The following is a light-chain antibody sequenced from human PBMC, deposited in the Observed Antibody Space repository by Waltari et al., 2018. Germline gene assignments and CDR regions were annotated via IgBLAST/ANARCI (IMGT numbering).Light chain of an antibody. J-gene: IGLJ1*01. Sequence: QSALTQPASVSGSPGQSITISCTGTSSDVGSYNLVSWYQQHPCKAPKLTIYEVSKRPSGVSNRFSGSKSGNTASLTISGLQAEDEADYYCCSYAGSSTFYVFGTGTKVTVL. CDR1: SSDVGSYNL. CDR2: EVS. V-gene: IGLV2-23*02. CDR3: CSYAGSSTFYV.